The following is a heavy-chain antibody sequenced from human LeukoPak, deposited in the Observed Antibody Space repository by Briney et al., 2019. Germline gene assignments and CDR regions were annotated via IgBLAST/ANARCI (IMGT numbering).Heavy chain of an antibody. V-gene: IGHV1-69*05. CDR1: GVTFYSYA. CDR3: ARDRRSSGWYWFDP. J-gene: IGHJ5*02. Sequence: AASAKVSCKASGVTFYSYAIRWGRQDPGQGLEWMGGIIPIFGPANYAQKFQGRVTITTDESTSTAYRELSSLRSEDTAVYYCARDRRSSGWYWFDPWGQGTLVTVSS. D-gene: IGHD6-19*01. CDR2: IIPIFGPA.